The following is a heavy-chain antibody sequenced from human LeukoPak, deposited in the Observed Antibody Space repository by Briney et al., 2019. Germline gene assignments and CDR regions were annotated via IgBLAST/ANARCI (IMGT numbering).Heavy chain of an antibody. D-gene: IGHD6-19*01. CDR1: GYTFTSNY. CDR2: IYPRDGST. Sequence: EASVKVSCKASGYTFTSNYIHWVRQAPGQGLEWMGMIYPRDGSTSYAQKFQGRVTVTRDTSTSTVHMELSGLRSEDTAVYYCARAAKISSGWRTFGMDVWGQGTTVTVSS. V-gene: IGHV1-46*01. J-gene: IGHJ6*02. CDR3: ARAAKISSGWRTFGMDV.